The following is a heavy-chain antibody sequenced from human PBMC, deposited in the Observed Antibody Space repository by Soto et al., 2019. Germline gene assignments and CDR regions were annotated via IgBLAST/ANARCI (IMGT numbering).Heavy chain of an antibody. CDR3: TRGRGFYSDNYFDP. CDR2: IYSSGST. D-gene: IGHD3-22*01. CDR1: DDSISPYY. V-gene: IGHV4-4*07. J-gene: IGHJ5*02. Sequence: PSETLSLPCTVSDDSISPYYWTWIRQPAGKGPEWIGHIYSSGSTNYNPSLKSRVTMSLDTSKNQFSLSLKSVTAADTAVYYCTRGRGFYSDNYFDPWGQGIQVTVSS.